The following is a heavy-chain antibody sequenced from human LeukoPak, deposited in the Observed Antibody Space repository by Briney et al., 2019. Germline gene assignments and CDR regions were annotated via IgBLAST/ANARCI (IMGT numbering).Heavy chain of an antibody. V-gene: IGHV1-8*01. D-gene: IGHD3-10*01. CDR2: MNPNSGNT. CDR1: GYTFTSYD. Sequence: ASAKVSCKASGYTFTSYDINWVRQATGQGLGWMGWMNPNSGNTGYAQKFQGRVTMTRNTSISTAYMELSSLRSEDTAVYYCARVAKRSLDYYGSGTDAFDIWGQGTMVTVSS. J-gene: IGHJ3*02. CDR3: ARVAKRSLDYYGSGTDAFDI.